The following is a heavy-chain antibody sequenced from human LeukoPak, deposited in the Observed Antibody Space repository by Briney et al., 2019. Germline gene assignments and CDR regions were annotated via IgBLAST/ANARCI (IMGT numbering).Heavy chain of an antibody. CDR3: AKDLESGYYYYMAV. D-gene: IGHD1-1*01. CDR1: GFTFSSYG. CDR2: IRYDGSNK. V-gene: IGHV3-30*02. Sequence: PGGSLRLSCAASGFTFSSYGMHWVRQAPGKGLEWVAFIRYDGSNKYYADSVKGRFTISRDNSKNTLYLQMNSLRAEDTAVYYWAKDLESGYYYYMAVGGKGTTVTVPS. J-gene: IGHJ6*03.